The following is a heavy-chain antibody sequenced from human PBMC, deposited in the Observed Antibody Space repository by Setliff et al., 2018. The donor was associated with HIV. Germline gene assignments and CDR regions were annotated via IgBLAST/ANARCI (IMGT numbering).Heavy chain of an antibody. D-gene: IGHD4-17*01. V-gene: IGHV1-2*02. CDR2: INPSGGT. J-gene: IGHJ4*02. CDR1: GYTFTNYY. Sequence: ASVKVSCKASGYTFTNYYIHWVRQAPGQGLEWMGLINPSGGTYYAQNFQGRVTMTRDTSINTAYMELSRLRSDDTAVYYCARDDHGDPFDYWGQGTLVTVSS. CDR3: ARDDHGDPFDY.